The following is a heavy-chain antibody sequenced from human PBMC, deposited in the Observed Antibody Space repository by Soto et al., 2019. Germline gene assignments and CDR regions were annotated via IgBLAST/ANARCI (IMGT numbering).Heavy chain of an antibody. Sequence: GGSLRLSCAASGFTFSSYAMSWVRQAPGKGLEWVSAISGSGGSTYYADSVKGRFTISRDNSKNTLYLQMNSLRAEDTAVYYCAKCRNFWSGYYPFDYWGQGTLVTVSS. CDR2: ISGSGGST. CDR3: AKCRNFWSGYYPFDY. J-gene: IGHJ4*02. CDR1: GFTFSSYA. V-gene: IGHV3-23*01. D-gene: IGHD3-3*01.